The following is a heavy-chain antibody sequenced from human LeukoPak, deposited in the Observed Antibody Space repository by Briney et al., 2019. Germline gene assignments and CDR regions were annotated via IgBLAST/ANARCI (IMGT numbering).Heavy chain of an antibody. V-gene: IGHV3-21*01. CDR2: ISSSSSYK. J-gene: IGHJ4*02. D-gene: IGHD1-1*01. CDR3: TRAPPPIQLERPGTYDY. CDR1: GFTFSTYS. Sequence: GGSLRLSCAASGFTFSTYSMNWVRQAPGKGLEWVSSISSSSSYKFYADSMKGRFTISRDNAKNSLYLQMNSLRAEDTAVYYCTRAPPPIQLERPGTYDYWGQGTLVTVSS.